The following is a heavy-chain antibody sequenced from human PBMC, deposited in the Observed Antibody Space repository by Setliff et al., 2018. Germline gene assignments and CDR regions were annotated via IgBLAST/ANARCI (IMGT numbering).Heavy chain of an antibody. CDR1: GFSLSTSGVG. D-gene: IGHD3-22*01. CDR3: AHRRGDYYDSSGYYYDY. J-gene: IGHJ4*02. CDR2: ISWDDDK. V-gene: IGHV2-5*02. Sequence: GPTLVNPTQTLTLTCTFSGFSLSTSGVGVGWIRQPPGKALEWLALISWDDDKRYSPSLKSRLTITKDTSKNQVVLTMTNMDPVDTATYYCAHRRGDYYDSSGYYYDYWGQGTLVTVSS.